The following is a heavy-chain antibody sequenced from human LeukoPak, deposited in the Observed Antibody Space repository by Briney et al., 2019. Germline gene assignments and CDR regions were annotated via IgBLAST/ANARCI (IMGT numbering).Heavy chain of an antibody. Sequence: SETLSLTCTVSGGSISSYYWSWIRQPPGKGLEWIGYIYYSGSTNYNPSLKSRVTISVDTSKNQFSLKLSSVTAADTAVYYCARAPPPGIAVADGFFDYWGRGTLVTVSS. CDR2: IYYSGST. D-gene: IGHD6-19*01. CDR3: ARAPPPGIAVADGFFDY. J-gene: IGHJ4*02. CDR1: GGSISSYY. V-gene: IGHV4-59*01.